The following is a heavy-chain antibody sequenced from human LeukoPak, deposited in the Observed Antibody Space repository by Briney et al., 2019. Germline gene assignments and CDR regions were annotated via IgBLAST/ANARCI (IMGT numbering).Heavy chain of an antibody. V-gene: IGHV1-69*05. CDR3: TRDRFAVADFDY. CDR1: GGTFSSYA. CDR2: IIPIFGTA. D-gene: IGHD6-19*01. J-gene: IGHJ4*02. Sequence: SVKVSCKASGGTFSSYAISWVRQAPGQGLEWMGGIIPIFGTANYAQKFQGRVTITTDESTSTAYMELSSLRSEDTAVYYCTRDRFAVADFDYWGQGTLVTVSS.